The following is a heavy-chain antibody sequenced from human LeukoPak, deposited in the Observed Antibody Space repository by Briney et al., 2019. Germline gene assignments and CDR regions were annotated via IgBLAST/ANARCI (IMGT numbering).Heavy chain of an antibody. CDR1: GGSISSGSYY. CDR3: AREEASVVPAAIDYYYYYMDV. D-gene: IGHD2-2*01. CDR2: IYTSGST. Sequence: SETLSLTCTVSGGSISSGSYYWSWIRQPAGKGLEWIGRIYTSGSTNYNPSLKSRVTISVDTSKNQFSLKLSSVTAADTAVYYCAREEASVVPAAIDYYYYYMDVWGKGTTVTVSS. J-gene: IGHJ6*03. V-gene: IGHV4-61*02.